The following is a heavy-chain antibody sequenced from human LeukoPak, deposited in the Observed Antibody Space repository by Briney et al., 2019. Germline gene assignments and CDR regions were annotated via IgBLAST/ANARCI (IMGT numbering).Heavy chain of an antibody. CDR3: ARRAPTMDWFDP. Sequence: GESLKISCKGSGYSFTNYWIAWVRQLPEKGLEWMGIIYPGDSDTRYNPSFQGQVTISADKSISTAYLQWSSLKASDTAMYYCARRAPTMDWFDPWGQGTLVTVSS. CDR1: GYSFTNYW. CDR2: IYPGDSDT. V-gene: IGHV5-51*01. D-gene: IGHD5-12*01. J-gene: IGHJ5*02.